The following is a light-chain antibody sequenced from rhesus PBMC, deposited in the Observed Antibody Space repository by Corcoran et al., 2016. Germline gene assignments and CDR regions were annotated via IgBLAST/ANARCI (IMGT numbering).Light chain of an antibody. V-gene: IGKV3-24*01. Sequence: EIVMTQSPATLSLSPGERATLSCRASQSVSSSLAWNQQKPRQAPRLLIYAVSNRAPGIPDRFMCSGSGTDFTLTISSLEPEDVAVYYCLQHSDWPYSFGQGTRVDIK. CDR2: AVS. CDR1: QSVSSS. J-gene: IGKJ2*01. CDR3: LQHSDWPYS.